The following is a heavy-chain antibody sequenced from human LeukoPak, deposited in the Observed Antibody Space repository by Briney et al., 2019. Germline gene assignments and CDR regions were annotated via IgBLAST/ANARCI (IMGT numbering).Heavy chain of an antibody. CDR1: GYTFTSYD. D-gene: IGHD3-22*01. V-gene: IGHV1-8*01. CDR2: MNPNSGNT. J-gene: IGHJ4*02. CDR3: AKDFYDSSGYHHGSFDY. Sequence: ASVKVSCKASGYTFTSYDINWVRQATGQGLEWMGWMNPNSGNTGYAQKFQGRVTMTRNTSISTAYMELSSLRAEDTAVYYCAKDFYDSSGYHHGSFDYWGQGTLVTVSS.